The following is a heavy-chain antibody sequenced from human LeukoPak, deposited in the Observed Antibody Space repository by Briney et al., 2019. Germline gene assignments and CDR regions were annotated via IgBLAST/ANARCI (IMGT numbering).Heavy chain of an antibody. J-gene: IGHJ4*02. Sequence: GGSLRLSCAASGFTFSSYAMHWVRQAPGKGLEWVAVISYDGSNKYYADSVKGRFTISRDNAKNSLYLQMNSLRAENTAVYYCARDGLMVYAIYYWGQGTLVTVSS. CDR1: GFTFSSYA. CDR3: ARDGLMVYAIYY. CDR2: ISYDGSNK. D-gene: IGHD2-8*01. V-gene: IGHV3-30-3*01.